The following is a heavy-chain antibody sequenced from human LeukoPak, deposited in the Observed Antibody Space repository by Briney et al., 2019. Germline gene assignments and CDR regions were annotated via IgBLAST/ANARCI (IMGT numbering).Heavy chain of an antibody. D-gene: IGHD3-10*01. V-gene: IGHV1-2*06. J-gene: IGHJ5*02. CDR1: GYTFTSYD. CDR2: INPNSGGT. Sequence: ASVKVSCKASGYTFTSYDINWVRQATGQGLEWMGRINPNSGGTNYAQKFQGRVTMTRDTSISTAYMELSRLRSDDTAVYYCARAAVRGALYNWFDPWGQGTLVTVSS. CDR3: ARAAVRGALYNWFDP.